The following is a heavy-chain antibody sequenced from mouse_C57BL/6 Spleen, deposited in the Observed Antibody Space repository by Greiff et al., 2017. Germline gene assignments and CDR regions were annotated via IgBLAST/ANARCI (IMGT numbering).Heavy chain of an antibody. CDR2: IDPSDSYT. CDR1: GYTFTSYG. V-gene: IGHV1-50*01. Sequence: VQLQQSGAELVKPGASVKLSCKASGYTFTSYGMQWVKQRPGQGLEWIGEIDPSDSYTNYNQKFKGKATLTVDTSSSTASMQLCSLSSEDSAVYYCARRDHYYAVDGWGQGTSVTVST. CDR3: ARRDHYYAVDG. J-gene: IGHJ4*01.